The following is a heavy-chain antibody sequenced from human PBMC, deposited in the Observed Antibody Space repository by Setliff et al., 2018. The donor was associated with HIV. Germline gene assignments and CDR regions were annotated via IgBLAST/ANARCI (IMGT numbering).Heavy chain of an antibody. CDR1: GFIVSSSY. Sequence: GGSLRLSCEVSGFIVSSSYMTWVRQAPGKGLEWVSTIYGDGRTYYADSVKGRFTISGDNSNNILYLQMNSLLAEDTAVYYCATRSRWIQLSFDGIFDYWGQGTPVTV. D-gene: IGHD5-18*01. V-gene: IGHV3-53*01. CDR3: ATRSRWIQLSFDGIFDY. CDR2: IYGDGRT. J-gene: IGHJ4*02.